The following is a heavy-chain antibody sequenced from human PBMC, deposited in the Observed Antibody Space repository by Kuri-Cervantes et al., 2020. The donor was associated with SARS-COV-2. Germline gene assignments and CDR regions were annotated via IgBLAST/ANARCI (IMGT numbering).Heavy chain of an antibody. CDR3: ARDPAYSGSYYPYYYGMDV. J-gene: IGHJ6*02. D-gene: IGHD1-26*01. CDR1: GFTFSSYG. Sequence: GESLKISCAASGFTFSSYGMHWVRQAPGKGLEWVAVISYDGSNKYYADSVKGRFTISRDNSKNTLYLQMNSLRAEDTAVYYCARDPAYSGSYYPYYYGMDVWGQGTTVTVSS. V-gene: IGHV3-30*19. CDR2: ISYDGSNK.